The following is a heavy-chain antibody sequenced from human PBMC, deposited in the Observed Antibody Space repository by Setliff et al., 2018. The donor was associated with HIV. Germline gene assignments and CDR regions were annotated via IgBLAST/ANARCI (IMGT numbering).Heavy chain of an antibody. CDR1: GGSFSGYY. V-gene: IGHV4-34*01. J-gene: IGHJ6*03. D-gene: IGHD6-19*01. CDR3: ARGVRDNSGWSIPTFYYYYMDV. Sequence: PSETLSLTCAVYGGSFSGYYWSWIRQPPGKGLEWIGEVTHSGRTNYNPSLESRVTTSVDTSKKQFSLRLTSVTAADTAVYYCARGVRDNSGWSIPTFYYYYMDVWGKGTKVTVSS. CDR2: VTHSGRT.